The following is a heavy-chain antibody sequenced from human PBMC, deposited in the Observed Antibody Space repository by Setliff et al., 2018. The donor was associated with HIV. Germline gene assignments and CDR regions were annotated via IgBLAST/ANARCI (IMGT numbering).Heavy chain of an antibody. CDR1: GFTFSNAW. J-gene: IGHJ4*02. V-gene: IGHV3-15*01. CDR2: IKSKTDGGTT. Sequence: GGSLRLSCAASGFTFSNAWMSWVRQAPGKGLEWVGRIKSKTDGGTTEYAGPVKGRFPISRDDSINTLALQMNSLKTEDTAVYFCTAVGSLAGRRPELNWGRGTLVTVSS. D-gene: IGHD6-6*01. CDR3: TAVGSLAGRRPELN.